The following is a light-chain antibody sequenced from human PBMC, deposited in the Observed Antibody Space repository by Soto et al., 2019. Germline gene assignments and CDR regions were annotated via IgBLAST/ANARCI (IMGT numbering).Light chain of an antibody. J-gene: IGKJ1*01. CDR3: QQYGRTSWT. Sequence: EIVLTQSPGTLSLSPGEGATPSCRASQSVSTNFFAWYQQKPGQAPRLPIYGASTRATGIPDRFSGSGSGTDFTLTISRLEPEDFAVYYCQQYGRTSWTFGQGTKVEIK. CDR2: GAS. CDR1: QSVSTNF. V-gene: IGKV3-20*01.